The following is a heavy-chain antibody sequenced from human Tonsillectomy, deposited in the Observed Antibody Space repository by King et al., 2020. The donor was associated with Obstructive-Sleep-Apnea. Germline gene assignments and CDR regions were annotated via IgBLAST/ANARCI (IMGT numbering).Heavy chain of an antibody. CDR3: AHTPGIAAVPLGY. V-gene: IGHV2-5*02. D-gene: IGHD6-13*01. CDR2: IYWGDVK. J-gene: IGHJ4*02. Sequence: TLKESGPTLVKPTQTPPLSCTFSGVLLSTSGVGVGWVRPPPGNGLEWRVLIYWGDVKRYILSLKSRPTITKVTAKNQVVLTMTNMDPVDTATYYCAHTPGIAAVPLGYWGQGTLVTVSS. CDR1: GVLLSTSGVG.